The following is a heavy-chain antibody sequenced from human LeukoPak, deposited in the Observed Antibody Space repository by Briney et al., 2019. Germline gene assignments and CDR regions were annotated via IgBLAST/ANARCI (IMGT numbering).Heavy chain of an antibody. CDR2: ISGSGGST. J-gene: IGHJ4*02. CDR1: GFTFSSYA. Sequence: GGSLRLSCAASGFTFSSYAMSWVRQAPGKGLEWVSGISGSGGSTYYADSVKGRFTISRDNSKNTLYLQMNSLRVEDTAVYYCVKAQRGFDDFWSGYDYWGQGSLVTVSS. CDR3: VKAQRGFDDFWSGYDY. V-gene: IGHV3-23*01. D-gene: IGHD3-3*01.